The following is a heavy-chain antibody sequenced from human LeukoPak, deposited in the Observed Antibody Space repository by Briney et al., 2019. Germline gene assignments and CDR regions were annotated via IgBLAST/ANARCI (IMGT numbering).Heavy chain of an antibody. CDR1: GGSISSYY. CDR2: VSYSGTT. J-gene: IGHJ5*02. V-gene: IGHV4-59*01. D-gene: IGHD3-10*01. Sequence: SETLSLTCTVSGGSISSYYWTWIRQPPGKGLEWIGYVSYSGTTKYNPSLKSRVTMSVDMSKNRLSLRLTSVTAADTAVYYCARAQGYYYGSGSYSIHKEPEGFNWFDPWGQGTLVTVSS. CDR3: ARAQGYYYGSGSYSIHKEPEGFNWFDP.